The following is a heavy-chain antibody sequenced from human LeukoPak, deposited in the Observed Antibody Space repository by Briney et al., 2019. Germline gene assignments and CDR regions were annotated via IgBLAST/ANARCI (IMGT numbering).Heavy chain of an antibody. Sequence: PGGSLRLSCAASGFTFSSYSMNWVRQAPGKGLEWVSSISSSSSYIYYADSVKGRFTISRDNAKNSLYLQMNSLRAEDTAVYYCARGYCSSTSCYGIFDYWGQGTLVTVSS. D-gene: IGHD2-2*01. J-gene: IGHJ4*02. V-gene: IGHV3-21*01. CDR1: GFTFSSYS. CDR2: ISSSSSYI. CDR3: ARGYCSSTSCYGIFDY.